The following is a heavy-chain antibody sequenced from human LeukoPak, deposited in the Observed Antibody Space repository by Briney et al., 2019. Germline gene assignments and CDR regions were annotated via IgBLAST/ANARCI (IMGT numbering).Heavy chain of an antibody. CDR1: GFTFSNAW. V-gene: IGHV3-15*01. CDR3: TTEQYCSSTSCFDY. J-gene: IGHJ4*02. CDR2: IKSKTDGGTT. D-gene: IGHD2-2*01. Sequence: GGPLRLSCAAYGFTFSNAWMSWVRQAPGKGLEWVGRIKSKTDGGTTDYAAPVKGRFTISRDDSKNTLYLQMNSLKTEDTAVYYCTTEQYCSSTSCFDYWGQGTLVTVSS.